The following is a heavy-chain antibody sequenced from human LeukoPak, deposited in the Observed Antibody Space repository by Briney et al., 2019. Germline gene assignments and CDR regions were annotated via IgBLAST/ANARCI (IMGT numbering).Heavy chain of an antibody. CDR2: IHTSGST. J-gene: IGHJ4*02. CDR1: GGSISSYY. CDR3: ARGRGDYFDSSGYFFDY. Sequence: SETLSLTCTVSGGSISSYYWSWIRQPAGKGLEWIGRIHTSGSTNYNPSLKSRVTISVDKSKNQFSLKLSSVTAADTAMYFCARGRGDYFDSSGYFFDYWGQGTLATISS. D-gene: IGHD3-22*01. V-gene: IGHV4-4*07.